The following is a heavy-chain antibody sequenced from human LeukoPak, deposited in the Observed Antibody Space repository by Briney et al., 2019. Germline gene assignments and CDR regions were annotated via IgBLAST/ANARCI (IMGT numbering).Heavy chain of an antibody. D-gene: IGHD1-26*01. V-gene: IGHV3-30*02. CDR1: GFTFSSYA. J-gene: IGHJ4*02. CDR3: AKDKGLISGKYYFDY. Sequence: PGGSPSLSCAASGFTFSSYAMHWVRQAPGKGPEWVGFIWYDGSNNYHADSVKGRFTISRDNSKNTVHLQMNSLRAEDTAVYYCAKDKGLISGKYYFDYWRQGALVTVPS. CDR2: IWYDGSNN.